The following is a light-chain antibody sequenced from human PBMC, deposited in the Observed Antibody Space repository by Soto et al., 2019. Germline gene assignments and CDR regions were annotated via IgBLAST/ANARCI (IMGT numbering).Light chain of an antibody. J-gene: IGLJ3*02. Sequence: QSALTQPASVSGSPGQSITISCTGTSSDIGGYNYVSWCQQHPGKAPKVMIYDVSSRPSGVSDRFSGSKSGNTASLTISGLQAEDEADYYCNSYTRSGTGVFGGGTKVTVL. CDR3: NSYTRSGTGV. CDR1: SSDIGGYNY. V-gene: IGLV2-14*03. CDR2: DVS.